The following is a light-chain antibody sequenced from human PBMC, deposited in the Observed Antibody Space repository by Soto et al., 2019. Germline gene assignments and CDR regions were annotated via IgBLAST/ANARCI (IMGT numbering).Light chain of an antibody. Sequence: ETVMTQSPATLSRSPGERATLSCMASQSVSNNLVWYQQKPGQAPRLLIYGASSRATGIPDRFSGSGSGTDFTLTISSLQPEDFATYYCQQSYSTPPGTFGQGTKVDIK. CDR3: QQSYSTPPGT. J-gene: IGKJ1*01. V-gene: IGKV3D-15*01. CDR2: GAS. CDR1: QSVSNN.